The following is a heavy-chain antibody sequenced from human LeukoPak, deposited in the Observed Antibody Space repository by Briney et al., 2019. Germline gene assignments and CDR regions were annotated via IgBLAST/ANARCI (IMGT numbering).Heavy chain of an antibody. CDR2: INPNSGGT. CDR1: GYTFTGYF. Sequence: ASVKVSCKAAGYTFTGYFMHWVRQAPGQGLEWMGWINPNSGGTNYAQKFQGRVTMTRDTSISTAYMELSRLRSDDTGVYYCARDEVGIFDYWGQGTLVTVSS. CDR3: ARDEVGIFDY. V-gene: IGHV1-2*02. J-gene: IGHJ4*02. D-gene: IGHD1-26*01.